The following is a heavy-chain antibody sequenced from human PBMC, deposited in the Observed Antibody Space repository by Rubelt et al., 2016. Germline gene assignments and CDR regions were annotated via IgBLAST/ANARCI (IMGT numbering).Heavy chain of an antibody. CDR2: LSAYNGNT. J-gene: IGHJ4*02. CDR1: GYTFTSYG. D-gene: IGHD3-3*01. CDR3: ARENRGFWSGYYIFDY. V-gene: IGHV1-18*01. Sequence: VQLVQSGAEVKKPGASVKVSCKASGYTFTSYGISRVRQAPGQGLEWMGWLSAYNGNTNYAQKLQGRVTMTTDTSTSTAYMELRSLRSDDTAVYYCARENRGFWSGYYIFDYWGQGTLVTVSS.